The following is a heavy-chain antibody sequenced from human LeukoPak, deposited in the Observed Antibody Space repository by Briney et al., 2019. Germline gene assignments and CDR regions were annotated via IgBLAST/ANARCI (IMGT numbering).Heavy chain of an antibody. J-gene: IGHJ5*02. Sequence: PGGSLRLSCAASGFTFSSYAMHWVRQAPGKGLEWVAVISYDGSNKYYADSVKGRFTISRDNAKNSLYLQMNSLRAEDTAVYYCASEWSYRPNWFDPWGQGTLVTVSS. CDR2: ISYDGSNK. CDR1: GFTFSSYA. V-gene: IGHV3-30-3*01. CDR3: ASEWSYRPNWFDP. D-gene: IGHD3-16*02.